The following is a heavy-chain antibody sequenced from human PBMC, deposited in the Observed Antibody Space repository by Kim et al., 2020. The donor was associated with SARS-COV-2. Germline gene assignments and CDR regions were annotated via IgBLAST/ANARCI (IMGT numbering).Heavy chain of an antibody. Sequence: SETLSLTCTVSGGSINSSDYYWGWIRQPPGKGLEWIGSIYYSGTTYYNPSLNSRVTMSDDTSKNQFSLKLSPVTAADAAVYYCARHRYSYNWKYAGAFDVWGQGTMVTVSS. CDR1: GGSINSSDYY. J-gene: IGHJ3*01. D-gene: IGHD1-7*01. V-gene: IGHV4-39*01. CDR2: IYYSGTT. CDR3: ARHRYSYNWKYAGAFDV.